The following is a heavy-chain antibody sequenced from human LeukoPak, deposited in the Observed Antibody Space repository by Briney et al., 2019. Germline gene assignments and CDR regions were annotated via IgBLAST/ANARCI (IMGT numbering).Heavy chain of an antibody. J-gene: IGHJ4*02. D-gene: IGHD5-12*01. V-gene: IGHV3-74*01. CDR3: AKESGYDVDLEY. CDR1: GFTFSTYW. Sequence: QPGGSLRLSCAGSGFTFSTYWMHWVRQAPGGGLVWVSGINTDGSTTSYADSVKGRFTISRDNAKNTVYLQMSSLRAEDTAVYYCAKESGYDVDLEYWGQGAPVTVSS. CDR2: INTDGSTT.